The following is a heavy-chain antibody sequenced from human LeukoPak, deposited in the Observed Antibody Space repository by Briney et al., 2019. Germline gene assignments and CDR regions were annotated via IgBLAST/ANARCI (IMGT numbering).Heavy chain of an antibody. D-gene: IGHD4-17*01. CDR1: GGSFSDYY. J-gene: IGHJ4*02. V-gene: IGHV4-34*09. CDR3: ARDVGYGVDY. CDR2: IYYSGST. Sequence: SETLSLTCAVYGGSFSDYYWSWIRQPPGKGLEWIGYIYYSGSTYYNPSLKSRVTISVDASKNQFSLKLSSVTAADTAVYYCARDVGYGVDYWGQGTLVTVSS.